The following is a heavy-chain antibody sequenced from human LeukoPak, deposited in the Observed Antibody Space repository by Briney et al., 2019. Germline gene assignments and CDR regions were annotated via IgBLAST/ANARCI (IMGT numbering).Heavy chain of an antibody. D-gene: IGHD2-2*01. Sequence: GGSLRLSCAASGFTFSSYSMNWVRQAPGKGLEWVSSISSSSYIYYADSVKGRFTISRDNAKNSLYLQMNSLRAEDTAVYYCARVRCSSTSCYVDGYFDYWGQGTLVTVSS. V-gene: IGHV3-21*01. CDR3: ARVRCSSTSCYVDGYFDY. CDR1: GFTFSSYS. J-gene: IGHJ4*02. CDR2: ISSSSYI.